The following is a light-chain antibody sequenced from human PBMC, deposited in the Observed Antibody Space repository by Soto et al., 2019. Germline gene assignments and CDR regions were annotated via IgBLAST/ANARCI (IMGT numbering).Light chain of an antibody. CDR1: QSISYW. Sequence: DIQLTQSPSTLSASVGDRVTITFRASQSISYWLAWYQQKPGKAPKLLIYGASNLETRVPSTFSGSGSGTEFTLTISSLQPDDFATYYCQQYSSYSTFGPGTKVDIK. CDR3: QQYSSYST. V-gene: IGKV1-5*01. CDR2: GAS. J-gene: IGKJ1*01.